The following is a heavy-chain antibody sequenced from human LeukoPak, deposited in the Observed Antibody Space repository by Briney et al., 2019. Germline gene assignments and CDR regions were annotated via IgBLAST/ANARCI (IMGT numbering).Heavy chain of an antibody. CDR1: GFSFDDYA. V-gene: IGHV3-9*01. Sequence: PGGSLRLSCVVSGFSFDDYAIHWVRQAPGKGLEWVSRINWSSGYKFYGDSVQGRFTISRDNAKNSVYSQINSLRSEDTAIYYCAKDTSPNLMSNIYFYYMDVWGTGTAVTVSS. CDR2: INWSSGYK. D-gene: IGHD3-16*01. J-gene: IGHJ6*03. CDR3: AKDTSPNLMSNIYFYYMDV.